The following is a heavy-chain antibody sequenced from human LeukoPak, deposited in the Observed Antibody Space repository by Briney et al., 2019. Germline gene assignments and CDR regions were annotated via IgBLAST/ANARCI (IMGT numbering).Heavy chain of an antibody. CDR2: ISYDGSNK. CDR3: APNWNDGDNWFDP. CDR1: GFTLSSYA. Sequence: GGSLRLSCAASGFTLSSYAMHWVRQAPGKGLEWVAVISYDGSNKYYADSVKGRFTISRDNSKNTLYLQMNSLRAEDTAVYYCAPNWNDGDNWFDPWGQGTLVTVSS. J-gene: IGHJ5*02. V-gene: IGHV3-30*04. D-gene: IGHD1-1*01.